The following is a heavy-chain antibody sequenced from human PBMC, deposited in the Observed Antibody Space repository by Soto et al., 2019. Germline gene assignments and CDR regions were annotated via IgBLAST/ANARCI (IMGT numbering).Heavy chain of an antibody. CDR2: INHSGST. V-gene: IGHV4-34*01. D-gene: IGHD5-18*01. Sequence: SETLSLTCAVYGGSFSGYYWSWIRQPPGKGLEWIGEINHSGSTNYNPSLKSRVTISVDTSKNQFSLKLSSVTAADTGVYYCARGRGSGYSYGYYYYYGMDVWGQGTTVTVSS. J-gene: IGHJ6*02. CDR1: GGSFSGYY. CDR3: ARGRGSGYSYGYYYYYGMDV.